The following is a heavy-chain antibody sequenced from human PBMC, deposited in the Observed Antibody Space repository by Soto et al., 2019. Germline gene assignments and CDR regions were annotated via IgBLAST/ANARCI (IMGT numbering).Heavy chain of an antibody. Sequence: GGSLRLSCAASGFTFSSYAMHWVRQAPGKGLEWVAVISYDGSNKYYADSVKGRFTISRDNSKNTLYLQMNSLRAEDTAVYYCARSRLWFGELLSPALDYWGQGTLVTVSS. CDR3: ARSRLWFGELLSPALDY. D-gene: IGHD3-10*01. V-gene: IGHV3-30-3*01. J-gene: IGHJ4*02. CDR1: GFTFSSYA. CDR2: ISYDGSNK.